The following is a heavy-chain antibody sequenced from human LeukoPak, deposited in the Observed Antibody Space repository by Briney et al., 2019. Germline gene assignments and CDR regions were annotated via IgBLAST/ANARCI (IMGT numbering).Heavy chain of an antibody. D-gene: IGHD3-10*02. CDR1: GLTFSSYN. J-gene: IGHJ6*04. CDR2: ISSSGSTI. V-gene: IGHV3-48*03. Sequence: PGGSLRLSCAASGLTFSSYNINWVPEAPGKGLKRGSYISSSGSTIYYADSVKGRFTISRDNAKTSLYLQMNSLRAEDTAVYYCAELGITMIGGVWGKGTTVTISS. CDR3: AELGITMIGGV.